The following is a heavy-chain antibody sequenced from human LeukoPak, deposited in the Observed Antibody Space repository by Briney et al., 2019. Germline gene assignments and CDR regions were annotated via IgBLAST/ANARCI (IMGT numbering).Heavy chain of an antibody. V-gene: IGHV3-21*01. D-gene: IGHD3-10*01. CDR2: ISSSSSYI. CDR3: ARDRGTAFDY. J-gene: IGHJ4*02. Sequence: PGGSLRLSCAASGLTFSSYNMNWVRQAPGKGLEWVSSISSSSSYIYYADSVKVRFTISRDNAKNSLYLQMNSLRAEDTAVYYCARDRGTAFDYWGQGTLVTVSS. CDR1: GLTFSSYN.